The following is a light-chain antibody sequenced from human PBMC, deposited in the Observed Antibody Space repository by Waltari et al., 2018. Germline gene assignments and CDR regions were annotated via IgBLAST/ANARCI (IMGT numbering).Light chain of an antibody. CDR2: DAS. CDR3: QHRSSWPLT. V-gene: IGKV3-11*01. Sequence: EIVLTQSPATLSLSPGERATLSCRASQSVIRYLAWYQKKHGQAARLLIYDASNRATGIPARFSGSGSGTDFTLTIGSLEVEDSAVYYCQHRSSWPLTFGGGTKVEIK. CDR1: QSVIRY. J-gene: IGKJ4*01.